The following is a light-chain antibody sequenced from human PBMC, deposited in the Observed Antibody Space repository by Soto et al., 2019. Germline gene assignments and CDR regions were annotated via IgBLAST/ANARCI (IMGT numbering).Light chain of an antibody. Sequence: EIVLTQSPATLSLSPGERATLSCRTSQSVGTYLAWYQHNPGQAPRLLIYDASNRATGIPARFSGSGSGTDFTLTISSPEPEDFAVYSCQQRYNWPNTVGQGTKLEIK. CDR3: QQRYNWPNT. V-gene: IGKV3-11*01. J-gene: IGKJ2*01. CDR1: QSVGTY. CDR2: DAS.